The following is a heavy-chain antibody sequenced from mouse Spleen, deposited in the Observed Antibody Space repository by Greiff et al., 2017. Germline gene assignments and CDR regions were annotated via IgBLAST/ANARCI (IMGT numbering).Heavy chain of an antibody. Sequence: QVQLKQPGAELVMPGASVKLSCKASGYTFTSYWMHWVKQRPGQGLEWIGEIDPSDSYTNYNQKFKGKATLTVDKSSSTAYMQLSSLTSEDSAVYYCARKRDYSDYWGQGTTLTVSS. CDR3: ARKRDYSDY. V-gene: IGHV1-69*01. D-gene: IGHD1-1*02. J-gene: IGHJ2*01. CDR1: GYTFTSYW. CDR2: IDPSDSYT.